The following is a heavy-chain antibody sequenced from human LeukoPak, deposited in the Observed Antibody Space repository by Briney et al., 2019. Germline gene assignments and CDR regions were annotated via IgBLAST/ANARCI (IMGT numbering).Heavy chain of an antibody. CDR2: IYHSGIT. CDR1: GGSISSSNW. Sequence: SETLSLTCAVSGGSISSSNWWSWVRQPPGKGLEWIGEIYHSGITNYNPSLKSRVTISVDKSKNHFSLKLSSVTAADTAVYYCARHFRVVIATNYYYYGMDVWGQGTTVTVSS. J-gene: IGHJ6*02. V-gene: IGHV4-4*02. CDR3: ARHFRVVIATNYYYYGMDV. D-gene: IGHD2-21*01.